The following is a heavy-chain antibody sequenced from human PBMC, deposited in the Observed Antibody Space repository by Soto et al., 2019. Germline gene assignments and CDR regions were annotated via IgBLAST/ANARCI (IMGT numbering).Heavy chain of an antibody. V-gene: IGHV1-46*01. CDR3: AREPIAVAGPYYYGMDV. J-gene: IGHJ6*02. CDR1: GYTFTSYY. D-gene: IGHD6-19*01. CDR2: INPSGGST. Sequence: ASVKVSCKASGYTFTSYYMHWVRQAPGQGLEWMGIINPSGGSTSYAQKFQGRVTMTRDTSTSTVYMELSSLKSEDTAVHYCAREPIAVAGPYYYGMDVWGQGTTVTVSS.